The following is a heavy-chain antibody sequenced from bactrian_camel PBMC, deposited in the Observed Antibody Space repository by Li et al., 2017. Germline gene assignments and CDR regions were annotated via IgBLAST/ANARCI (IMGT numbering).Heavy chain of an antibody. J-gene: IGHJ4*01. CDR1: GHTYSPYC. V-gene: IGHV3S53*01. CDR2: IDSDGE. D-gene: IGHD5*01. Sequence: HVQLVESGGGSVHTGESLRLSCETSGHTYSPYCMGWFRQAPGKEREEVAAIDSDGEAYADSVKGRFTISRDDVKNTLYLQMNSLKTDDTATYYCLADAGLTFEVLCGYMGQGTQVTVS.